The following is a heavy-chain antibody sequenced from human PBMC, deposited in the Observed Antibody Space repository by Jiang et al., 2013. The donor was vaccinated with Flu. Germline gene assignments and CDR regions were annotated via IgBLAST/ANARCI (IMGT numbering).Heavy chain of an antibody. Sequence: SYDGSNKYYADSVKGRFTISRDNSKNTLYLQMNSLRAEDTAVYYCARQLADDAFDIWGQGTMVTVSS. CDR3: ARQLADDAFDI. V-gene: IGHV3-30*01. J-gene: IGHJ3*02. CDR2: SYDGSNK. D-gene: IGHD1-1*01.